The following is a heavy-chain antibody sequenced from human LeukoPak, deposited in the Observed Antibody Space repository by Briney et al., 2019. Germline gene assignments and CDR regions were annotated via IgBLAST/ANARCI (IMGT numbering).Heavy chain of an antibody. CDR2: TYYRSKLYN. D-gene: IGHD6-13*01. CDR3: ARFGNSAAGPPNDY. CDR1: GDIFSSNSAA. V-gene: IGHV6-1*01. Sequence: SQTLSLTCAISGDIFSSNSAAWNWIRQSPSRGLEWLGRTYYRSKLYNDYAVSVKSRITINPDTSKNQFSLQLNSVTPEDTAVYYCARFGNSAAGPPNDYWGQGTLVTVSS. J-gene: IGHJ4*02.